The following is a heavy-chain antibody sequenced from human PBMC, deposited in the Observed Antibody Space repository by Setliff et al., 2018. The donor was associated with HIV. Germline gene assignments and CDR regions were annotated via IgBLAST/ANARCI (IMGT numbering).Heavy chain of an antibody. CDR2: ISSSGSTI. V-gene: IGHV3-48*03. D-gene: IGHD4-4*01. Sequence: PGGSLRLSCAASGFTFSSYEMNWVRQAPGKGLEWVSYISSSGSTIYYADSVKGRFTISRDNAKNSLYLQMNSLRAEDTAVYYCARDGDYSNYWGYYYYYYMDVWGKGTTVTVSS. J-gene: IGHJ6*03. CDR1: GFTFSSYE. CDR3: ARDGDYSNYWGYYYYYYMDV.